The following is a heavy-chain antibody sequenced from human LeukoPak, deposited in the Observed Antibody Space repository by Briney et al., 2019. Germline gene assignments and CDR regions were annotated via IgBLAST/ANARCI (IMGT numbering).Heavy chain of an antibody. CDR3: ARGYSSGPGDY. J-gene: IGHJ4*02. D-gene: IGHD6-19*01. Sequence: PSETLSLTCTVSGGSISSYYWSWIRQPAGKGLEWIGRIYTSGSTNYNPSLKSRVTMSVDTSKNQFSLTLSSVTAVDTAVYYCARGYSSGPGDYWAREPWSPYPQ. CDR2: IYTSGST. CDR1: GGSISSYY. V-gene: IGHV4-4*07.